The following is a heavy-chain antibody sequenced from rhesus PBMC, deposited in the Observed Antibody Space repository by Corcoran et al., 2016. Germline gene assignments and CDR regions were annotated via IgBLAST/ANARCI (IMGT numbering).Heavy chain of an antibody. CDR1: GGSISSNY. D-gene: IGHD4-4*01. V-gene: IGHV4-173*01. J-gene: IGHJ4*01. CDR3: AREGYGSYDPDY. Sequence: QVQLQESGPGLVKPSETLSLTCAVSGGSISSNYRSWIRQPPGYGLEWIGGISGSGGSTDNNPSRKSRVTISTDTSKNQFSLKLSSVTAADTAVYYCAREGYGSYDPDYWGQGVLVTVSS. CDR2: ISGSGGST.